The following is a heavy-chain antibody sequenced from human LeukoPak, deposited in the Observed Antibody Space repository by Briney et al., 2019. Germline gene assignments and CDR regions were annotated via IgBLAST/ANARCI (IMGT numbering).Heavy chain of an antibody. V-gene: IGHV4-59*08. D-gene: IGHD5-18*01. CDR1: GGSISSYY. CDR2: IYFSGST. J-gene: IGHJ5*02. Sequence: SETLSLTCTVSGGSISSYYWSWIRQPPGKGLEWIGYIYFSGSTNYNPSLKSRVTISVDTSKNQFSLKLRSVTAADTAVYYCARHVGYGNNWFDPWGQETLVTVSS. CDR3: ARHVGYGNNWFDP.